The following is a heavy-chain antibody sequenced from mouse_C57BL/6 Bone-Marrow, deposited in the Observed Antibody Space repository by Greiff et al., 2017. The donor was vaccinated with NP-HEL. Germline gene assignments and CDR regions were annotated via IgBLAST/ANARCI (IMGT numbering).Heavy chain of an antibody. Sequence: VESGGGLVQPKGSLKLSCAASGFSFNTYAMNWVRQAPGKGLEWVARIRSKSNNYATYYADSVKDRFTISRDDSESMLYLQMNNLKTEDTAMYYCHTVSYYGNYYAMDYWGQGTSVTVSS. CDR3: HTVSYYGNYYAMDY. J-gene: IGHJ4*01. CDR1: GFSFNTYA. D-gene: IGHD2-10*01. V-gene: IGHV10-1*01. CDR2: IRSKSNNYAT.